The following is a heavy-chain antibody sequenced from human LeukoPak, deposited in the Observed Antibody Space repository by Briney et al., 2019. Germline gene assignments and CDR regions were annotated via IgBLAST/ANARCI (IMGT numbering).Heavy chain of an antibody. D-gene: IGHD3-22*01. CDR3: ARVANYYDSYRGAFDI. Sequence: PSETLSLTCAAYGGSFSGYYWSWIRQPPGKGLEWIGEISHSGSTNYNPSLKSRVTISVDTSKNQFSLKLSSVTAADTAVYYCARVANYYDSYRGAFDIWGQGTMVTVSS. CDR2: ISHSGST. V-gene: IGHV4-34*01. J-gene: IGHJ3*02. CDR1: GGSFSGYY.